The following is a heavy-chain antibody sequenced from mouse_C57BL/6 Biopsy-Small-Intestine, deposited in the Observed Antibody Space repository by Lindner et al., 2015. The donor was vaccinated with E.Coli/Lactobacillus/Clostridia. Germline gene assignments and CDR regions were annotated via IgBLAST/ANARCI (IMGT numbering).Heavy chain of an antibody. Sequence: VQLQESGPELVKPGASVKISCKASGYAFSSSWMNWVKQRPGKGLEWIGRIYPGDGDTNYNGKFKGKATLTADKSSSTAYMQLSSLTSEDSAAYFCASGSGYWGQGTLVTVSA. J-gene: IGHJ3*01. CDR3: ASGSGY. CDR1: GYAFSSSW. V-gene: IGHV1-82*01. CDR2: IYPGDGDT. D-gene: IGHD3-2*02.